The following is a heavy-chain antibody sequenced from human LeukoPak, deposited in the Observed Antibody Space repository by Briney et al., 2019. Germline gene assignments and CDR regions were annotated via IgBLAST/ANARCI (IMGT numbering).Heavy chain of an antibody. CDR2: ISYDGSNK. CDR1: GFTFSSYA. Sequence: GGSLRLSCAASGFTFSSYAMHWVRQAPGKGLEWVAVISYDGSNKYYADSVKGRFTISRDNSKNTLYLQMNSLRAEDTAVYYCAKDQRRPDCGGDCYTGREDYWGQGTLVTVSS. D-gene: IGHD2-21*02. J-gene: IGHJ4*02. V-gene: IGHV3-30*04. CDR3: AKDQRRPDCGGDCYTGREDY.